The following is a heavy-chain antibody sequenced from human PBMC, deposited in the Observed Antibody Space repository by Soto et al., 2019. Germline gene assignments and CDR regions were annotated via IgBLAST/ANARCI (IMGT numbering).Heavy chain of an antibody. V-gene: IGHV6-1*01. CDR2: TYYRSKWYN. CDR3: ARDRPRPLVSMGYYYGTDV. D-gene: IGHD2-8*02. Sequence: SQTLSLTCAISGDSVSSNSAAWNWIRQSPSRGLEWLGRTYYRSKWYNDYAVSVKSRITINPDTSKNQFSLQLNSVTPEDTAVYYCARDRPRPLVSMGYYYGTDVWGQGTTVTVSS. J-gene: IGHJ6*02. CDR1: GDSVSSNSAA.